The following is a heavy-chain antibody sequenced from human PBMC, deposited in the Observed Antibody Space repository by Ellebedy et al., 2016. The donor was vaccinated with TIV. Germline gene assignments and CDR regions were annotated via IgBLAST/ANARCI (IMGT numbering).Heavy chain of an antibody. D-gene: IGHD2-2*01. CDR3: ARGWCSSTSCLDY. Sequence: GESLKISCAASGFTFSSYAMHWVRQAPGKGLEWVAVISYDGSNKYYADSVKGRFTISRDNSKNTLYLQMNSLRAEDTAVYYCARGWCSSTSCLDYWGQGTLVTVSS. CDR1: GFTFSSYA. J-gene: IGHJ4*02. V-gene: IGHV3-30-3*01. CDR2: ISYDGSNK.